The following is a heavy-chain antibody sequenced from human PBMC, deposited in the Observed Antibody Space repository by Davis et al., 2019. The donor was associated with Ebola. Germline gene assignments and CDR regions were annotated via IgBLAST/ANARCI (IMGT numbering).Heavy chain of an antibody. CDR1: GYTFTGYY. J-gene: IGHJ4*02. V-gene: IGHV1-2*02. D-gene: IGHD6-19*01. CDR3: ARTENSSGWSDY. Sequence: ASVKVSCKASGYTFTGYYIHWVRQAPGQGLEWMGWINPNSGGTNYAQKFQGRVTMTRDTSISTAYMELSRLRSDDTAVYYCARTENSSGWSDYWGQGTLVTVSS. CDR2: INPNSGGT.